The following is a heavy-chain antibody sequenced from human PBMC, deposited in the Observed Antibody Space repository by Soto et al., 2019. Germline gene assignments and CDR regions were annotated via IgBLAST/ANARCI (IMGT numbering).Heavy chain of an antibody. J-gene: IGHJ5*02. V-gene: IGHV3-74*01. CDR3: ARDHCSTTSCYTVWLDP. CDR2: INSDGSAT. Sequence: GGSLRLSCAASGFTFSKHWMHWVRQAPGKGLVWVSRINSDGSATNYADSVKGRFTISRDNAENTLYLHMSSLRAEDTAVYYCARDHCSTTSCYTVWLDPWGQGTLVTVSS. D-gene: IGHD2-2*02. CDR1: GFTFSKHW.